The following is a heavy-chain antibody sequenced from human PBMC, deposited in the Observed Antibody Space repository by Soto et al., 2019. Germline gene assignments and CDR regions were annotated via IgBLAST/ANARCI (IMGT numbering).Heavy chain of an antibody. CDR3: ARDMNAYGDYSGY. Sequence: QVQLVQSEAEVKEPGASVKVSCKASGYTFTNYVISWVRQAPGQGLEWMGWISDYSGNTNYAQKFQGRVTMTTDTSTNTAYMELRSLRSDDTAVYYCARDMNAYGDYSGYWGQGTLVTVSS. J-gene: IGHJ4*02. D-gene: IGHD4-17*01. CDR1: GYTFTNYV. V-gene: IGHV1-18*01. CDR2: ISDYSGNT.